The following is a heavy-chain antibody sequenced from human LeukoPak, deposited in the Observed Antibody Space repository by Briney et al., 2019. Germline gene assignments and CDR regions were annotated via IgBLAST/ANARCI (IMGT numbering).Heavy chain of an antibody. CDR2: IYYSGST. J-gene: IGHJ5*02. D-gene: IGHD2-2*01. Sequence: SETLSLTCTVSGGSISSSSYYWGWIRQPPVKGLEWIGSIYYSGSTYYNPSLKSRVTISVDTSKNQFSLKLSSVTAADTAVYYCARQARSGTVVVPAAANWFDPWGQGTLVTVSS. CDR3: ARQARSGTVVVPAAANWFDP. CDR1: GGSISSSSYY. V-gene: IGHV4-39*01.